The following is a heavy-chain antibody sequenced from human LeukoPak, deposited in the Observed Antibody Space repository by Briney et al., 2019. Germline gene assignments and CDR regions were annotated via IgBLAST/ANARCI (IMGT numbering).Heavy chain of an antibody. Sequence: SETLSFTCAVYGGSFSGYYWSWIRQHPGKGLEWIGYIYYSGSTYYNPSLKSRVTISVDTSKNQFSLKLSSVTAADTAVYYCARERGTWGIAAAGTLDYWGQGTLVTVSS. CDR3: ARERGTWGIAAAGTLDY. CDR2: IYYSGST. J-gene: IGHJ4*02. D-gene: IGHD6-13*01. V-gene: IGHV4-31*11. CDR1: GGSFSGYY.